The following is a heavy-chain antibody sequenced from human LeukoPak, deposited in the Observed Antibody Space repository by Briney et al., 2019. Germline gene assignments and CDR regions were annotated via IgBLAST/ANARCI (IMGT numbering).Heavy chain of an antibody. CDR3: AHEEGFNVAGVFDY. D-gene: IGHD6-19*01. J-gene: IGHJ4*02. CDR1: GGSFSGYY. V-gene: IGHV4-34*01. CDR2: INHTGST. Sequence: PSETLSLTCAVYGGSFSGYYWSWIRQPPGKGLEWIGEINHTGSTNYNPSLKSRVTISVDTSKNHFSLKLSSVIAADTAVYYCAHEEGFNVAGVFDYWGQGTLVTVSS.